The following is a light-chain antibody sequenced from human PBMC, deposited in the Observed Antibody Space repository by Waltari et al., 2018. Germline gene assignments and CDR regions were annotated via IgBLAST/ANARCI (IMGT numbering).Light chain of an antibody. J-gene: IGKJ1*01. Sequence: DIVMTQSTLSLPVTPGEPASISCRSSQSLLHTYGYNYLDWYLQKPGQSPQLLIYLASSRASGVPDRFSGSGSGTDFTLKISRVEAEDVGVYYCMQPLQTPRTFGQGTKLEIK. CDR1: QSLLHTYGYNY. V-gene: IGKV2-28*01. CDR3: MQPLQTPRT. CDR2: LAS.